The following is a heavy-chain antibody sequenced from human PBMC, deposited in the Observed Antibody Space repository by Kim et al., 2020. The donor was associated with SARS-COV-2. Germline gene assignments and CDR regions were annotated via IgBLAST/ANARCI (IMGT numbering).Heavy chain of an antibody. Sequence: GGSLRLSCAASGFTVSSNYMSWVRQAPGKGLEWVSVIYSGGSTYYADSVKGRFTISRDNSKNTLYLQMNSLRAEDTAVYYCARGYSSSWYGPGYWGQGTLVTVSS. V-gene: IGHV3-53*01. D-gene: IGHD6-13*01. CDR2: IYSGGST. J-gene: IGHJ4*02. CDR1: GFTVSSNY. CDR3: ARGYSSSWYGPGY.